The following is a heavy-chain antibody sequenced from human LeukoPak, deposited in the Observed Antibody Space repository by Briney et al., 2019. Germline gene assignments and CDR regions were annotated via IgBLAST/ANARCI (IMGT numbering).Heavy chain of an antibody. CDR2: ISSSSTYI. CDR3: AREYDFWSGYYRFYAFDI. J-gene: IGHJ3*02. Sequence: GGSLRLSCAASGFTFSSYAMSWVRQAPGKGLEWVSSISSSSTYIHYADSVKGRFTISRDNAKNSLYLQMNSLRAEDTAVYYCAREYDFWSGYYRFYAFDIWGQGTMVTVSS. V-gene: IGHV3-21*01. D-gene: IGHD3-3*01. CDR1: GFTFSSYA.